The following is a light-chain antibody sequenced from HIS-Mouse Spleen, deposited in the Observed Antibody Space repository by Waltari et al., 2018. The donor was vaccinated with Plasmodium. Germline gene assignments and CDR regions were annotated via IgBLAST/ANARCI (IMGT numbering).Light chain of an antibody. Sequence: SYELTQPPSVSVSPGQTARITCSGDALPKHYAYWYQQQPGQAPVLVIYKDSERPSGVPDRFSGASSGTTVTLTISGVQAEDEADYYCQSADSSGTYRVFGGGTKLTVL. J-gene: IGLJ2*01. CDR2: KDS. CDR3: QSADSSGTYRV. CDR1: ALPKHY. V-gene: IGLV3-25*03.